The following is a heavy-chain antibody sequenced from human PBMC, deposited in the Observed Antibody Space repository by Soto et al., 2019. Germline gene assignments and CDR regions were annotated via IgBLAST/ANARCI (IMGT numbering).Heavy chain of an antibody. CDR3: ARVGLSGSGSYDY. CDR1: GFTVSSNY. Sequence: GSLRLSCAASGFTVSSNYMSWVRQAPGKGLEWVSVIYSGGSTYYADSVKGRFTISRDNSKNTLYLQMNSLRAEDTAVYYCARVGLSGSGSYDYWGQGTLVTVSS. D-gene: IGHD3-10*01. J-gene: IGHJ4*02. CDR2: IYSGGST. V-gene: IGHV3-53*01.